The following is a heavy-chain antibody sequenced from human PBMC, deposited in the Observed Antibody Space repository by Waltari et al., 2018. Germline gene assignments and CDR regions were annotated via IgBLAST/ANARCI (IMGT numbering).Heavy chain of an antibody. CDR1: GGTFSSYA. Sequence: QVQLVQSGAEVKKPGSSVKVSCKASGGTFSSYAISWVRQAPGQGLEWRGGIIPIFGTANYAQKFQGRVTITADESTSTAYMELSSLRSEDTAVYYCASSRLRFLAGSSGYDYWGQGTLVTVSS. J-gene: IGHJ4*02. CDR3: ASSRLRFLAGSSGYDY. CDR2: IIPIFGTA. V-gene: IGHV1-69*01. D-gene: IGHD3-22*01.